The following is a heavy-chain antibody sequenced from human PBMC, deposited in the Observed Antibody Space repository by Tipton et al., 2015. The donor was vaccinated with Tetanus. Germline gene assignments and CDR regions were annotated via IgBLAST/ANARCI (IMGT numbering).Heavy chain of an antibody. CDR3: GKQNGGRWVVDH. Sequence: GSLRLSCAASRIRLSDYAMGWVRQAPGKGLEWVANIKQDGTDYRYVDSVKGRFTISRDNAKNSLYLQMNSLSADDTAVYYCGKQNGGRWVVDHWGQGTLVTVSS. CDR1: RIRLSDYA. D-gene: IGHD4-23*01. V-gene: IGHV3-7*03. CDR2: IKQDGTDY. J-gene: IGHJ4*02.